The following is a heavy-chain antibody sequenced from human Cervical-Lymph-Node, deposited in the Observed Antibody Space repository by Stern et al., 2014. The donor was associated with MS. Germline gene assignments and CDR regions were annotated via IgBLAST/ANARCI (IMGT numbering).Heavy chain of an antibody. CDR1: GGTLNVYA. J-gene: IGHJ6*02. Sequence: VQLVESGAEVKKPGSSVKVSCKASGGTLNVYAINWLRQAPGQGLEWMGGIIPIIGTANYAQNFQGRVTITADESTRTSSMQLSSLRSDDTAVYYCARDGRHTNNFGLDVWGQGTTVTVSS. V-gene: IGHV1-69*01. CDR3: ARDGRHTNNFGLDV. CDR2: IIPIIGTA.